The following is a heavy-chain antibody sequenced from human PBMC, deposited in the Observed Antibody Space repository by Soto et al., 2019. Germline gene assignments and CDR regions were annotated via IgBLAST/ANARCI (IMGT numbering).Heavy chain of an antibody. V-gene: IGHV4-38-2*01. CDR2: IYHSGST. CDR1: GYSISSGYY. J-gene: IGHJ4*02. D-gene: IGHD2-21*02. Sequence: PSETLSLTCAVSGYSISSGYYWGWIRQPPGKGLEWIGSIYHSGSTYYNPSLKSRVTISVDTSKNQFSLKLSSVTAADTAVYYCARVGVVVTATGPPNDYWGQGTLVTVSS. CDR3: ARVGVVVTATGPPNDY.